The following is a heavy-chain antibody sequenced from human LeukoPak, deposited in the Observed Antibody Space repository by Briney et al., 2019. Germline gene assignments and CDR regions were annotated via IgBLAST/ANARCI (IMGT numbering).Heavy chain of an antibody. CDR3: ARGGLLRFLEWLFGNFDY. Sequence: GASVKASCKASGYTFTGYYMHWVRQAPGQGLEWMGWINPNSGGTNYAQKFQGRVTMTRDTSISTAYMELSRLRSDDTAVYYCARGGLLRFLEWLFGNFDYWGQGTLVTVSS. CDR1: GYTFTGYY. J-gene: IGHJ4*02. V-gene: IGHV1-2*02. CDR2: INPNSGGT. D-gene: IGHD3-3*01.